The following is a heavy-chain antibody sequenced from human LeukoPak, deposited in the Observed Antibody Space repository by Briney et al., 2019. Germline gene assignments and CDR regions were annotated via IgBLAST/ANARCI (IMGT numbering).Heavy chain of an antibody. CDR3: ARSDYGDSSFDC. D-gene: IGHD4-17*01. CDR1: GDSVSSNSAA. J-gene: IGHJ4*02. CDR2: TYYRFKWYS. Sequence: SQTLSLTCAISGDSVSSNSAAWNWIRQSPSRGLEWLGRTYYRFKWYSDYAVSVRSRVSFNTDTSKNQFSLQLNSVTPEDTAVYYCARSDYGDSSFDCWGQGTLVTVSS. V-gene: IGHV6-1*01.